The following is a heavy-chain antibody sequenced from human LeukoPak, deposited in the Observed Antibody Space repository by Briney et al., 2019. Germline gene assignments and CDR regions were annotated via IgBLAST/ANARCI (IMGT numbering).Heavy chain of an antibody. CDR3: ARDKREGYDYGDSGFDP. Sequence: SETLSLTCTVSGGSISSSSYYWGWIRQPPGKGLEWIGSIYYSGSTYYNPSLKSRVTISVDTSRNQFSLKLSSVTAADTAVYYCARDKREGYDYGDSGFDPWGQGTLVTVSS. CDR1: GGSISSSSYY. J-gene: IGHJ5*02. D-gene: IGHD4-17*01. CDR2: IYYSGST. V-gene: IGHV4-39*07.